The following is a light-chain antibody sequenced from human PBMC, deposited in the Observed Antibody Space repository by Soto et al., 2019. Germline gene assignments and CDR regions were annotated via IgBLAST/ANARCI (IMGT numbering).Light chain of an antibody. CDR2: EVS. CDR3: SSYDGRNNFV. Sequence: QSALTQPPSASGSPGQSVTISCTGTSSDVGGYNYVSWYQQHPGKAPKLMIYEVSERPSGVPDRFSGSKSSNTASLTVSGLQDEDEADYSCSSYDGRNNFVFGTGTKVTV. V-gene: IGLV2-8*01. CDR1: SSDVGGYNY. J-gene: IGLJ1*01.